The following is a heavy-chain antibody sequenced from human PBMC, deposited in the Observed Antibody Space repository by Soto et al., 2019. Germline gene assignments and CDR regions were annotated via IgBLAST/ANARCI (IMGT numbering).Heavy chain of an antibody. Sequence: GGSLRLSCAVSGFTFSSYSMNWVRQAPGKGLEWVSYISTDLRALYYADSVRGRFTISRDNAKNSLYLQMTSLRDEDTGVYYCTRDGRRGYDMDVWGQGTTVTVSS. J-gene: IGHJ6*02. CDR1: GFTFSSYS. CDR3: TRDGRRGYDMDV. D-gene: IGHD1-26*01. CDR2: ISTDLRAL. V-gene: IGHV3-48*02.